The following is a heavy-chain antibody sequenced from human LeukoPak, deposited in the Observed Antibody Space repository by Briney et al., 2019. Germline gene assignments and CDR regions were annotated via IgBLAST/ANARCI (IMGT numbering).Heavy chain of an antibody. V-gene: IGHV4-39*07. D-gene: IGHD5-24*01. CDR3: ARGDTGGDGYNLFDY. CDR2: IYYSGST. J-gene: IGHJ4*02. CDR1: GGSISSRSYY. Sequence: PSETLSLTCTVSGGSISSRSYYWGWIRQPPGKGLEWIGSIYYSGSTYYKPSLKSRVTISVDTSKNQFSLKLSSVTAADTAVYYCARGDTGGDGYNLFDYWGQGTLVTVSS.